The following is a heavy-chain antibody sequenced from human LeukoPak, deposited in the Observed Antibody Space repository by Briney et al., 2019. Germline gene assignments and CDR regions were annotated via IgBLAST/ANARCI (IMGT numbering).Heavy chain of an antibody. CDR1: GFTFSSYG. Sequence: PGGSLRLSCAASGFTFSSYGMHWVRQAPGKGLEWVAVISYDGSNKYYADSVKGRFTISRDNSKNTLYLQMNSLRAEDTAVYYCASRITTTPVWGQGTTVTVSS. D-gene: IGHD3-3*01. CDR2: ISYDGSNK. CDR3: ASRITTTPV. V-gene: IGHV3-30*03. J-gene: IGHJ6*02.